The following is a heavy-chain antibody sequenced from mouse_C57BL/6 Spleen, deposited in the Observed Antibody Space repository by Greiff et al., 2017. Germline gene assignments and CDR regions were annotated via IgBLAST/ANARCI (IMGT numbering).Heavy chain of an antibody. D-gene: IGHD1-1*01. CDR2: ISDGGSYT. J-gene: IGHJ4*01. Sequence: EVKLMESGGGLVKPGGSLKLSCAASGFTFSSYAMSWVRQTPEKRLEWVATISDGGSYTYYPDNVKGRFTISRDNAKNNLYLQMSHLKSEDTAMYYCARDDGSSYDAMDYWGQGTSVTVSS. CDR1: GFTFSSYA. CDR3: ARDDGSSYDAMDY. V-gene: IGHV5-4*01.